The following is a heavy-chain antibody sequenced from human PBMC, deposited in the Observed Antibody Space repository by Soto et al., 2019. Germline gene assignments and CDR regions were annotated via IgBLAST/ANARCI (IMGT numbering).Heavy chain of an antibody. CDR3: ATSLLLGARFDY. D-gene: IGHD3-16*01. CDR1: GYTFSDYA. CDR2: ISGTGAVT. V-gene: IGHV3-23*01. J-gene: IGHJ4*02. Sequence: EVQLLESGGGLAQPGGSLRLSCAASGYTFSDYAMNWVRQTPEKGLEWVSVISGTGAVTYYTDSVKGRFPISRDNSKNTVCLQMNNLKAEDTAIYYCATSLLLGARFDYWGQGSLGTGSS.